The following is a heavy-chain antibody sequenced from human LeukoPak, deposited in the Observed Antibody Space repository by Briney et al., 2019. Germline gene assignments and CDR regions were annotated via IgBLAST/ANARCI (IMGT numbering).Heavy chain of an antibody. CDR3: ARERFLRDAFDI. D-gene: IGHD2-21*01. V-gene: IGHV3-64*01. J-gene: IGHJ3*02. CDR1: GFTSSSYA. Sequence: GGSLRLSCAASGFTSSSYAMHWVRQAPGKGLEYVSARFTISRDNSKNTLYLQMGSLRAEDMAVYYCARERFLRDAFDIWGQGTMVTVSS.